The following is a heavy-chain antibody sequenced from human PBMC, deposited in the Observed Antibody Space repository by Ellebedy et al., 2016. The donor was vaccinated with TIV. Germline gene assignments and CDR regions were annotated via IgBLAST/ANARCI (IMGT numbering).Heavy chain of an antibody. Sequence: GESLKISCTGSGFTFGDYGMSFLRQAPGKGLEWVGFVRSKAYGGATEYAASVKGRFTISRDDSKSVVYLQMNSLKTEDTAVYYCSTNGGTGTTESGYWGQGTLVTVSS. CDR3: STNGGTGTTESGY. J-gene: IGHJ4*02. D-gene: IGHD1-1*01. CDR2: VRSKAYGGAT. CDR1: GFTFGDYG. V-gene: IGHV3-49*03.